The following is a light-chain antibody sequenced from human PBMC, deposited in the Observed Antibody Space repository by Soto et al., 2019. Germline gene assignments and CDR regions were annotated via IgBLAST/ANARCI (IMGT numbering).Light chain of an antibody. CDR1: NSDVGGYNS. CDR2: DVR. CDR3: SSYTSANPFV. Sequence: QSVLTQPASVSGSPGQSITISCAGTNSDVGGYNSVSWYQHHPGKAPKLMVYDVRDRPSGVSNRFSGSKSGNTASLTISGLQAEDEADYYCSSYTSANPFVFGGGTQLTVL. V-gene: IGLV2-14*01. J-gene: IGLJ2*01.